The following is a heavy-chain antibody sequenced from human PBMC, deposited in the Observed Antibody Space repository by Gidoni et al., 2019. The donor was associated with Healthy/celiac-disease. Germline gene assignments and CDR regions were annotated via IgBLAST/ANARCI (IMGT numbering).Heavy chain of an antibody. CDR2: IIPIFGTA. CDR3: ALGDCSGGSCYFAYYGMDV. Sequence: QVQLVQSGAEVKKPGSSVKVSCTASGGTFSSYALSWVRQAPGQGLEWMGGIIPIFGTANYAQKFQGRVTITADESTSTAYMELSSLRSEDTAVYYCALGDCSGGSCYFAYYGMDVWGQGTTVTVSS. CDR1: GGTFSSYA. D-gene: IGHD2-15*01. V-gene: IGHV1-69*01. J-gene: IGHJ6*02.